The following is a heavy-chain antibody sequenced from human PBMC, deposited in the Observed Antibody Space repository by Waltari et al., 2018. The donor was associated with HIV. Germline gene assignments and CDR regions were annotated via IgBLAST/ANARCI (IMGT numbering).Heavy chain of an antibody. V-gene: IGHV1-18*01. Sequence: QVQLLQSGREVKRPGASVKVSCKTSGYPFTDYGISWVRQAPRQGLEWMGWISTYNGNTKFAQTLQARISMTIDTSRHTAYMDLRSLRSDDTAVYYCARGDRAFDVWGQGTMVSVSS. CDR3: ARGDRAFDV. J-gene: IGHJ3*01. CDR1: GYPFTDYG. D-gene: IGHD1-26*01. CDR2: ISTYNGNT.